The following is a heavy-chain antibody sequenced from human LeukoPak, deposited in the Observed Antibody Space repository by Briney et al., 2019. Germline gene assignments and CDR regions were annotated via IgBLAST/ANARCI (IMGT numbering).Heavy chain of an antibody. Sequence: GASVKVSCKASGYTFSIFDIHWVRQAPGQRLEWMGRINAGNGNTKYSQKFQGRVTITRDTSASTAYMELSSLRSEDTAVYYCARWDSGYYGDAFDIWAKGQWSPSLQ. CDR2: INAGNGNT. D-gene: IGHD5-12*01. J-gene: IGHJ3*02. CDR3: ARWDSGYYGDAFDI. CDR1: GYTFSIFD. V-gene: IGHV1-3*01.